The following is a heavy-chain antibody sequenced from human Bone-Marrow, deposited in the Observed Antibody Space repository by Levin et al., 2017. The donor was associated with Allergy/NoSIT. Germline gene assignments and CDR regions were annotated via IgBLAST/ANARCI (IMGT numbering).Heavy chain of an antibody. V-gene: IGHV4-61*01. D-gene: IGHD3-16*01. CDR1: GGSVSSGSYY. J-gene: IGHJ3*02. CDR2: IYYSGST. Sequence: GSLRLSCTVSGGSVSSGSYYWSWIRQPPGKGLEWIGYIYYSGSTNYNPSLKSRVTISVDTSKNQFSLKLSSVTAADTAVYYCARDLWESGGAFDIWGQGTMVTVSS. CDR3: ARDLWESGGAFDI.